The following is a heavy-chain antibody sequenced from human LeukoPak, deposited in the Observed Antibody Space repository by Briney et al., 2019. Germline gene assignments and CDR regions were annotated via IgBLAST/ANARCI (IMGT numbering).Heavy chain of an antibody. CDR1: GFTFSSYA. Sequence: PGGSLRLSCAASGFTFSSYAMSWVRQAPGKGLEWVSAISGSGGSTYYADSVKGRFTISRDNSKNTLYLQMNSLRAEDTAVYYCAKGGEGAAAGTFPYDYFDYWGQGTLVTVSS. D-gene: IGHD6-13*01. J-gene: IGHJ4*02. V-gene: IGHV3-23*01. CDR2: ISGSGGST. CDR3: AKGGEGAAAGTFPYDYFDY.